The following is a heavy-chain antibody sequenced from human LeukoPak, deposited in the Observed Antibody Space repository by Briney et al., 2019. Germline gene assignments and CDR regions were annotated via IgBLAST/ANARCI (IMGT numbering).Heavy chain of an antibody. CDR2: IKSITDGGTT. J-gene: IGHJ5*02. Sequence: GGSLGLSCAASRFTFSDVWVSWVRQAPGKGLEWVGRIKSITDGGTTDYAAPVKGRFIISRDDLRNTLDLQMNSLKTEDTAVYYCTLDGSSGWHENWFDPWGQGTLVTVSS. D-gene: IGHD6-19*01. CDR3: TLDGSSGWHENWFDP. V-gene: IGHV3-15*01. CDR1: RFTFSDVW.